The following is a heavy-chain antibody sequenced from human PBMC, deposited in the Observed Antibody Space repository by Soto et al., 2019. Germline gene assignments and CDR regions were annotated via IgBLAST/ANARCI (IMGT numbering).Heavy chain of an antibody. J-gene: IGHJ4*02. CDR2: IWYDGSNK. V-gene: IGHV3-33*01. CDR1: GFTFSSYG. CDR3: ARDRAVRGVDY. D-gene: IGHD3-10*01. Sequence: GGSLRLSCAASGFTFSSYGMHWVRQAPGKGLEWVAVIWYDGSNKYYADSVKGRFTISRDNSKNTLYLQMNSLRAEDTAVYYCARDRAVRGVDYWGQGTLVTVSS.